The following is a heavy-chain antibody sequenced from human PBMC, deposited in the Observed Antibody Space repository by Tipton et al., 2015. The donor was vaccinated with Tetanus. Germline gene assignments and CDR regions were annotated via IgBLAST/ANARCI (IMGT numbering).Heavy chain of an antibody. D-gene: IGHD3-22*01. Sequence: TLSLTCTVSGGSISTYYWSWIRQPAGKRLEWIGRIYTSGSTNYNPSLKRRVTMSVDTSNNQFSLKLSSVTAADTAVYYCARDVWRYYDSSGYQDHDAFDIWGQGTMVTVSS. CDR1: GGSISTYY. CDR3: ARDVWRYYDSSGYQDHDAFDI. V-gene: IGHV4-4*07. J-gene: IGHJ3*02. CDR2: IYTSGST.